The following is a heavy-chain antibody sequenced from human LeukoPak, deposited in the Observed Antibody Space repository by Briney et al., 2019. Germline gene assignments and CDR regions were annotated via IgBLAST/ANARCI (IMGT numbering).Heavy chain of an antibody. CDR3: ARAFRARYFDL. CDR2: INYSGST. J-gene: IGHJ2*01. CDR1: SGSITRGGYS. D-gene: IGHD2/OR15-2a*01. V-gene: IGHV4-39*01. Sequence: SETLSLTCGVSSGSITRGGYSWSWIRQPTGKGLEWIASINYSGSTYYNPSLKSRVTISVDTSENQFSLKLSSVTAADTAVYYCARAFRARYFDLWGRGTMVTVSS.